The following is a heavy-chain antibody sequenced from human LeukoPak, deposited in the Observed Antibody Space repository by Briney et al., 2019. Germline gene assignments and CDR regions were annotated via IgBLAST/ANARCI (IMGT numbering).Heavy chain of an antibody. Sequence: ASVKVSCKASGYTFPSYGISWIRQAPGQGLEWMGWISADNGKTNYAQKLQGRVTMTTDTSTTTAYMELRSLRSDDTAVYYCARRGYPVYYYYMDVWGKGTTVTISS. V-gene: IGHV1-18*01. CDR1: GYTFPSYG. D-gene: IGHD5-12*01. CDR2: ISADNGKT. CDR3: ARRGYPVYYYYMDV. J-gene: IGHJ6*03.